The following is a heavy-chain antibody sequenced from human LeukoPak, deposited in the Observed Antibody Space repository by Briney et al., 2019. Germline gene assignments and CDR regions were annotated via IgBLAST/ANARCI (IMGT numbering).Heavy chain of an antibody. D-gene: IGHD3-3*01. V-gene: IGHV1-69*13. CDR2: IIPIFGTA. CDR3: ARRAPNPDFWSGYSYYGMDV. Sequence: SVKVSCTASGGTFSSYAISWVRQAPRQGLEWMGGIIPIFGTANYAQKFQGRVTITADESTSTAYMELSSLRSEDTAVYYCARRAPNPDFWSGYSYYGMDVWGQGTTVTVSS. CDR1: GGTFSSYA. J-gene: IGHJ6*02.